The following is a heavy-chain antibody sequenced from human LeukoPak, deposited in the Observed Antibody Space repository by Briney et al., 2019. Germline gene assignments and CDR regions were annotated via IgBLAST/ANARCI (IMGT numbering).Heavy chain of an antibody. V-gene: IGHV3-49*04. J-gene: IGHJ4*02. CDR1: GFTFGDYA. CDR2: IRSKAYGGTT. Sequence: GSLRLSCTASGFTFGDYAMDWVRQAPGKGLEWVGFIRSKAYGGTTEYAASVKGRFTISRDDSKSIAYLQMNSLKAEDTAVYYCSRESAEATAKFDYWGQGTPVTLSS. D-gene: IGHD2-21*02. CDR3: SRESAEATAKFDY.